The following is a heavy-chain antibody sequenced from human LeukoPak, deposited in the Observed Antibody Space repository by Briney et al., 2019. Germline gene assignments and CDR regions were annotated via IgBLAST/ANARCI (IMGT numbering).Heavy chain of an antibody. CDR1: GGSISSSSYY. D-gene: IGHD3-22*01. V-gene: IGHV4-39*07. J-gene: IGHJ3*02. CDR2: IYYSGST. Sequence: PSETLSLTCTVSGGSISSSSYYWGWIRQPPGKGLEWIGSIYYSGSTYYNPSLKSRVTISVDTSKNQFSLKLSSVTAADTAVYYCARGGYYDSSGYYPDAFDIWGQGTMVTVSS. CDR3: ARGGYYDSSGYYPDAFDI.